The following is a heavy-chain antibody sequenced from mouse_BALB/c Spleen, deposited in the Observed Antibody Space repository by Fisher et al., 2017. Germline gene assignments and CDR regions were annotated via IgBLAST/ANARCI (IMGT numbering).Heavy chain of an antibody. D-gene: IGHD1-1*01. V-gene: IGHV1-18*01. Sequence: KFKGKATLTVDKSSSTAYMELRSLTSEDTAVYYCARDGSSSYWYFDVWGAGTTVTVSS. J-gene: IGHJ1*01. CDR3: ARDGSSSYWYFDV.